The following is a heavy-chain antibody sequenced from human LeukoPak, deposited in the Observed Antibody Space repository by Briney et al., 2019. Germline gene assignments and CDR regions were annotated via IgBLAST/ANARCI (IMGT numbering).Heavy chain of an antibody. D-gene: IGHD2/OR15-2a*01. CDR1: GYTFTGHY. J-gene: IGHJ6*02. CDR2: FNPNTGDT. CDR3: AKGGGNRGPGGMDV. Sequence: ASVKVSCKASGYTFTGHYMHWVRQAPAQGLEWMGWFNPNTGDTNYAQKFQGRVTMTRDPSITTAYMELSRLRSDDTAMYYCAKGGGNRGPGGMDVWGQGTTVTVSS. V-gene: IGHV1-2*02.